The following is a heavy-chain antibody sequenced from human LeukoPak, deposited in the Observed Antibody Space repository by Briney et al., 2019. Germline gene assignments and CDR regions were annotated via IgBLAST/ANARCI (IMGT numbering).Heavy chain of an antibody. CDR1: GFTFSSYG. CDR2: IRYDGSNG. CDR3: ARPTVEMATTDALDI. D-gene: IGHD5-24*01. V-gene: IGHV3-30*02. Sequence: GGSLRLSCAASGFTFSSYGMHWVRQAPGKGLEWVAFIRYDGSNGYYADSVKGRFTISRDNSKNALYLQMNSLRAEDTAVYYCARPTVEMATTDALDIWGQGTMVTVSS. J-gene: IGHJ3*02.